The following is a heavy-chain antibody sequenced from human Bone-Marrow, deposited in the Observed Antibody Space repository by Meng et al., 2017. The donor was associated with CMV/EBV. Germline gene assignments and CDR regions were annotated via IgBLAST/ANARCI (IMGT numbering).Heavy chain of an antibody. J-gene: IGHJ6*02. Sequence: GSLRLSCAVYGGSFSGYYWSWIRQPPGKGLEWIGEINHSGSTNYNPSLKSRVTISVDTSKNQFSLKLSSVIAADTAVYYCARGPRFGYQSHYYYYYGMDVWGQGTTVTVSS. CDR2: INHSGST. CDR1: GGSFSGYY. V-gene: IGHV4-34*01. CDR3: ARGPRFGYQSHYYYYYGMDV. D-gene: IGHD3-10*01.